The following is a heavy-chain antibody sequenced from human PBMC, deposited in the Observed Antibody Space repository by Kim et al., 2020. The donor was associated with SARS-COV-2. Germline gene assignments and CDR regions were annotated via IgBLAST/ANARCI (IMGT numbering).Heavy chain of an antibody. CDR2: INPSGGST. V-gene: IGHV1-46*01. J-gene: IGHJ6*02. CDR3: ARISGGGNYGMYV. D-gene: IGHD3-10*01. Sequence: ASVKVSCKASGYTFTSYYIHWVRQAPGQGLEWMGIINPSGGSTTYAQRFQGRVTMTMDTSTSTVYMEVSSLRSEDTAVYYCARISGGGNYGMYVWGQGTTGTVS. CDR1: GYTFTSYY.